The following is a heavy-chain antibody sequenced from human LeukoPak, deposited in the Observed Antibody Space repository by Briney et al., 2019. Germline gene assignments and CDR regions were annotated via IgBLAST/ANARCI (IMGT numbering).Heavy chain of an antibody. J-gene: IGHJ4*02. CDR3: ARGEFMTTVTWVDY. Sequence: GGSLRLSCAASGFIFSSFALHWVRQTPGKGLEWVAVISYDGSNKDYADSVKGRFTISRDDSKNMVYLQMDSLRLEDTAVYYCARGEFMTTVTWVDYWGQGTLVTVSS. V-gene: IGHV3-30-3*01. CDR2: ISYDGSNK. D-gene: IGHD4-17*01. CDR1: GFIFSSFA.